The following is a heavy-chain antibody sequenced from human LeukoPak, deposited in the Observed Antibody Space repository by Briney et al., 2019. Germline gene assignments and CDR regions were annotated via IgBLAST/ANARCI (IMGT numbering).Heavy chain of an antibody. V-gene: IGHV1-2*02. CDR3: ARDKTRRDIVVVPAVFY. J-gene: IGHJ4*02. D-gene: IGHD2-2*01. CDR1: GYTFTGYY. CDR2: INPNSGGT. Sequence: ASVKVSCKASGYTFTGYYMHWVRQAPGQGLERMGWINPNSGGTNYAQKFQGRVTMTRDTSISTAYMELSRLRSDDTAVYYCARDKTRRDIVVVPAVFYWGQGTLVTVSS.